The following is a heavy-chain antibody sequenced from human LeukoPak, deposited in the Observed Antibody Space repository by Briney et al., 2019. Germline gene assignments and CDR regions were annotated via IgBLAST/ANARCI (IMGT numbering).Heavy chain of an antibody. Sequence: PSETLSLTCTVSGASITSNYWYSIRQPPGKGLEWIAYFYYSGSTNYNPSLKSRVTISMDTSKNQFSLKLNSVTAADTAVYYCARVSAGNSGYYQYYYMDVWGKGTTVTVSS. CDR2: FYYSGST. CDR3: ARVSAGNSGYYQYYYMDV. J-gene: IGHJ6*03. V-gene: IGHV4-59*01. CDR1: GASITSNY. D-gene: IGHD4-23*01.